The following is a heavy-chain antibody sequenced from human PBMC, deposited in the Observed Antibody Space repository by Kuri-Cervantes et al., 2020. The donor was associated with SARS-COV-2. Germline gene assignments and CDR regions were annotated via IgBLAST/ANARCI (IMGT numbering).Heavy chain of an antibody. J-gene: IGHJ4*02. CDR3: ARAPYNSGRRGADY. CDR1: GGSISSGYYY. CDR2: IYYSGTT. Sequence: SETLSLTCTVSGGSISSGYYYWSWIRQHPGKGLEWIGYIYYSGTTYYNPSLKSLVTISVDKSKNQFSLKLSSVTAADTAVYYCARAPYNSGRRGADYWGQGTLVTVSS. D-gene: IGHD1-26*01. V-gene: IGHV4-31*01.